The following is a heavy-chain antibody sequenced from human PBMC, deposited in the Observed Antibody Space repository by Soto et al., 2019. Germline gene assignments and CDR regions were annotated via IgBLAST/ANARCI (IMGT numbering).Heavy chain of an antibody. CDR1: GYTFTGYY. D-gene: IGHD6-13*01. CDR3: ARDSIAAAASPYYYYYGMDV. V-gene: IGHV1-2*02. Sequence: GASVKVSCKASGYTFTGYYMHWVRQAPGQGLEWMGWINPNSGGTNYAQKLQGRVTMTTDTSTSTAYMELRSLRSDDTAVYYCARDSIAAAASPYYYYYGMDVWGQGTTVTVSS. J-gene: IGHJ6*02. CDR2: INPNSGGT.